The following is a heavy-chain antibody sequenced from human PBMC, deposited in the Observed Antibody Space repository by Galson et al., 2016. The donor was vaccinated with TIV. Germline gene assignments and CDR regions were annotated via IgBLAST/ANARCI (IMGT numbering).Heavy chain of an antibody. D-gene: IGHD1-26*01. J-gene: IGHJ1*01. CDR1: GGSISSGGFY. CDR3: ARWADSGSYYEYFHH. Sequence: TLSLTCTVPGGSISSGGFYWSWIRQHPGKGLEWIGYIYNSGSTYYNPSLESRLIMSVGTSKNQFSLNLNSVTAADAAMYYCARWADSGSYYEYFHHWGQGTLVTVSS. V-gene: IGHV4-31*03. CDR2: IYNSGST.